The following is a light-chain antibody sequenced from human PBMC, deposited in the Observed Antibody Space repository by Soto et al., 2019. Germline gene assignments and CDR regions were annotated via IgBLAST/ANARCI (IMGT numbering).Light chain of an antibody. Sequence: EIVLTQSPGTLSLSPGERATLSCRASQSITSNFLAWYQQKPGQAPRLLIYGASMRAAGVPDRFSGSGSGTDFTLTITRLEPEDFAVYYCHQYGRSPLMYTFGQGTKLGVK. V-gene: IGKV3-20*01. CDR2: GAS. CDR3: HQYGRSPLMYT. CDR1: QSITSNF. J-gene: IGKJ2*01.